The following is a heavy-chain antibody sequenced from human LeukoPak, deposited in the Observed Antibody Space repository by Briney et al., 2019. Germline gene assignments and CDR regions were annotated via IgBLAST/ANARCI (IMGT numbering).Heavy chain of an antibody. CDR2: ISSSGSTI. V-gene: IGHV3-48*03. D-gene: IGHD2-2*01. CDR1: GFTLTSYE. J-gene: IGHJ4*02. CDR3: ARRYCSSTSCTLDY. Sequence: GGSLRLSCAASGFTLTSYEMNWVRQAPGKGLEGVSYISSSGSTIYYADSVKGRFTISRDNDKNSLYLQMNSLRAEDTAVYYCARRYCSSTSCTLDYWGQGTLVTGSS.